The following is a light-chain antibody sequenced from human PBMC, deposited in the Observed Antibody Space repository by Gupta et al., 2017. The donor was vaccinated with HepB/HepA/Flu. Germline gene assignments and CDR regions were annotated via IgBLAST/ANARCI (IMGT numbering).Light chain of an antibody. V-gene: IGKV3-20*01. Sequence: EIVLTQSPGTLSLSPGERSTLSCRASQSVSSSYLAWYQQTPGQAPRLLIYGASSRASGVPDRFSGSGSGTEFTLTISRLEPEDFAVYYCQQECSSPYTFGQGTKLEIK. CDR3: QQECSSPYT. CDR1: QSVSSSY. J-gene: IGKJ2*01. CDR2: GAS.